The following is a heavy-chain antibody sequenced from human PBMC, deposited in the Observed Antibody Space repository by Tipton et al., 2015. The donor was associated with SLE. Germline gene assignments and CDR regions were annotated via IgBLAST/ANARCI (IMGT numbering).Heavy chain of an antibody. J-gene: IGHJ4*02. CDR3: ARGSYYFDSSDYLDY. CDR2: ISSNSDYI. D-gene: IGHD3-22*01. Sequence: SLRLSCAASGFTFNTYFMIWVRQAPGKALEWVSSISSNSDYIYYADSVKGRFTISRDNAENSLHLQMDSLRAEDTAVYYCARGSYYFDSSDYLDYWGQGTLVTVSS. CDR1: GFTFNTYF. V-gene: IGHV3-21*01.